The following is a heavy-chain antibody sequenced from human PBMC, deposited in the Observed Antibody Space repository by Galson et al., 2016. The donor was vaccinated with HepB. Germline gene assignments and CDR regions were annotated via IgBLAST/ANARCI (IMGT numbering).Heavy chain of an antibody. CDR1: GFTFSTYA. V-gene: IGHV3-23*01. Sequence: SLRLSCAASGFTFSTYAMSWVRQAPGKGLECVSGINGSGGTTSYADSVKGRFTISRDNSKNTLFLQMNSLRAEDTAVYYCAKTLYGGNSDWGQGTLVTASS. D-gene: IGHD4-23*01. CDR2: INGSGGTT. J-gene: IGHJ4*02. CDR3: AKTLYGGNSD.